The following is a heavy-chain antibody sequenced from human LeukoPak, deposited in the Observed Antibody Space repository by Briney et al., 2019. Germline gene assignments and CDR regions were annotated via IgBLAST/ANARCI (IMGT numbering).Heavy chain of an antibody. D-gene: IGHD1-26*01. CDR1: GGAFSSYA. Sequence: SVKVSCKASGGAFSSYAISWVRQAPGQGLEWMGGIIPIFGTANYAQKFQGRVTITTDESTSTAYMELSSLRSEDTAVYYCARARRGAPDYYYMDVWGKGTTVTVSS. CDR3: ARARRGAPDYYYMDV. V-gene: IGHV1-69*05. J-gene: IGHJ6*03. CDR2: IIPIFGTA.